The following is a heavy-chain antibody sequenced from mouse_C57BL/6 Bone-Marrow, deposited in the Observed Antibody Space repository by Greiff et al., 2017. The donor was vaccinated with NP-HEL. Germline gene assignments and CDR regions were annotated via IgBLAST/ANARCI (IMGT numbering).Heavy chain of an antibody. CDR2: ISDGGSYT. Sequence: EVQGVESGGGLVKPGGSLKLSCAASGFTFSSYAMSWVRQTPEKRLEWVATISDGGSYTYYPANVKGRFTISRDNAKNNLYLQMSHLKSEDTAMYYCAREEGADYAWFAYWGQGTLVTVSA. V-gene: IGHV5-4*01. D-gene: IGHD2-4*01. J-gene: IGHJ3*01. CDR1: GFTFSSYA. CDR3: AREEGADYAWFAY.